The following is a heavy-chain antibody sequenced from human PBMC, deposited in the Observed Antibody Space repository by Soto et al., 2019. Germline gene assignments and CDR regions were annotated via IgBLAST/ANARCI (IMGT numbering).Heavy chain of an antibody. V-gene: IGHV4-31*03. CDR3: ARGRDDGAFDY. CDR2: IYYSGST. CDR1: GGSISSGGYY. J-gene: IGHJ4*02. Sequence: SETLSLTCTVSGGSISSGGYYWSWIRQHPGKGLEWIGYIYYSGSTYYNPSLKSRVTISVDTSKSQFSLKLSSVTAADTAVYYCARGRDDGAFDYWGRGTLVTVSS. D-gene: IGHD1-26*01.